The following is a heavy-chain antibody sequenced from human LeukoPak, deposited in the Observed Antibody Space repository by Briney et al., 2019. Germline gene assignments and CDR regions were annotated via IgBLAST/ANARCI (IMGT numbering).Heavy chain of an antibody. CDR1: GFTFSSYI. D-gene: IGHD3-16*02. CDR2: ISSSSSTI. V-gene: IGHV3-48*02. CDR3: ARGSTYYDYIWGSYLDDY. J-gene: IGHJ4*02. Sequence: GGSLRLSCAASGFTFSSYIMNWVRQAPGKGLEWVSYISSSSSTIYYADSVKGRSTISRDNAKNSLYLQMNSLRDEDTAVYYCARGSTYYDYIWGSYLDDYWGQGTLVTVSS.